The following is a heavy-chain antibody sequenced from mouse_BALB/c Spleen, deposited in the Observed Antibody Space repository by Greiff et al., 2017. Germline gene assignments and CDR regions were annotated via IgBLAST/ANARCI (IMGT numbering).Heavy chain of an antibody. CDR2: INPSSGYT. Sequence: VQGVESGAELARPGASVKMSCKASGYTFTSYTMHWVKQRPGQGLEWIGYINPSSGYTNYNQKFKDKATLTADKSSSTAYMQLSSLTSEDSAVYYCARAGGYPHFDYWGQGTTRTGSS. J-gene: IGHJ2*01. V-gene: IGHV1-4*01. CDR1: GYTFTSYT. CDR3: ARAGGYPHFDY. D-gene: IGHD2-2*01.